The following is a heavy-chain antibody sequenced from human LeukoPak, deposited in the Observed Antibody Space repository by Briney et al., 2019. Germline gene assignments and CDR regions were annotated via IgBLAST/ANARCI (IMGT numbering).Heavy chain of an antibody. V-gene: IGHV1-8*01. CDR1: GYTFTSYD. Sequence: ASVKVSCKASGYTFTSYDINWVRQAPGQGLEWLGWMNPNSGNTGYAQKFQGRVTMTRNTSINTAYMELSSLRFEDTAVYYCARGGAQGLWPDYWGQGTLVTVSS. D-gene: IGHD2-21*01. CDR3: ARGGAQGLWPDY. CDR2: MNPNSGNT. J-gene: IGHJ4*02.